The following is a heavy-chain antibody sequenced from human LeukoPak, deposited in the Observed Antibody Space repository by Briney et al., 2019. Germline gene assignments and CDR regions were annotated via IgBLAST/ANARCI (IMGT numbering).Heavy chain of an antibody. CDR1: GGSISSGSYY. CDR3: ARVAYYSDSSGYYDAFDL. V-gene: IGHV4-61*02. CDR2: IYTSGST. Sequence: SETLSLTCTVSGGSISSGSYYWRWIRQPAGTGLEWIGRIYTSGSTNYNPSLKSRVTISVDTSKNQFSLKLSSVTAADTAVYYCARVAYYSDSSGYYDAFDLWGQGTMVTVSS. D-gene: IGHD3-22*01. J-gene: IGHJ3*01.